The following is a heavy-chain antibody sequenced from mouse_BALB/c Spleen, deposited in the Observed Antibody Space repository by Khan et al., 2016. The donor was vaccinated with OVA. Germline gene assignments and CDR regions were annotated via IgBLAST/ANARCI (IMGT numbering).Heavy chain of an antibody. V-gene: IGHV5-6*01. CDR3: ARLAYYYDSEGFAY. CDR1: GFTFSTYG. Sequence: VQLKESGGDLVKPGGSLKLSCAASGFTFSTYGMSWVRQTPDKRLEWVATISTGGHYTYYPDSVKGRFTISRDNAKNTLYLQMTSLKSEDTAMFYWARLAYYYDSEGFAYWGQGTLVTVSA. J-gene: IGHJ3*01. D-gene: IGHD1-1*01. CDR2: ISTGGHYT.